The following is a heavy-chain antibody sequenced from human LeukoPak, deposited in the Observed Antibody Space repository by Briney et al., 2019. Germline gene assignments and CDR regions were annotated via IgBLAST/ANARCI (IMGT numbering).Heavy chain of an antibody. J-gene: IGHJ6*04. V-gene: IGHV3-30*18. CDR3: AKDLGITGTTGEYYYGMDV. CDR2: ISYDGSNK. D-gene: IGHD1-20*01. Sequence: GSLRLSCAASGFTFSSYGMHWVRQAPGKGLEWVAVISYDGSNKYYADSVKGRFTISRDNSKNTLYLQMNSLRAEDTAVYYCAKDLGITGTTGEYYYGMDVWGKGTTVTVSS. CDR1: GFTFSSYG.